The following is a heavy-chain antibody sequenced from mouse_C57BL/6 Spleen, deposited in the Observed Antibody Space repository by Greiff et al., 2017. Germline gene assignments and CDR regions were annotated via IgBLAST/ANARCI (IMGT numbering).Heavy chain of an antibody. Sequence: QVQLQQSGAELVKPGASVKMSCKASGYTFTSYWITWVKQRPGQGLEWIGDIYPGSGSTNYNEKFKSKATLTVDTSSSTAYMQLSSLTSEDSAVYYCARTYYYGSSNAMDYWGQGTSVTVSS. V-gene: IGHV1-55*01. CDR2: IYPGSGST. J-gene: IGHJ4*01. CDR1: GYTFTSYW. CDR3: ARTYYYGSSNAMDY. D-gene: IGHD1-1*01.